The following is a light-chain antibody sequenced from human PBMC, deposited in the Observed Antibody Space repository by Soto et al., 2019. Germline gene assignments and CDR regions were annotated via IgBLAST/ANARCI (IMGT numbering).Light chain of an antibody. CDR1: SSDVGSYNL. CDR2: EVS. J-gene: IGLJ3*02. V-gene: IGLV2-23*02. CDR3: CSYAGSSTPNWV. Sequence: QSALTQPASVSGSPGQSITISCTGTSSDVGSYNLVSWYQQHPGKAPKLMIYEVSKRPSGVSNRFSGSKSGNTASLTISGLQAEDEADYDCCSYAGSSTPNWVFGGGTQLTVL.